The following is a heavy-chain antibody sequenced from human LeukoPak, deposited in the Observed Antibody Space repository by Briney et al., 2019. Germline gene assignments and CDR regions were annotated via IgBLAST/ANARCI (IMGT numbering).Heavy chain of an antibody. CDR3: ASNYCSSTSCYEIQRKSWFDP. J-gene: IGHJ5*02. V-gene: IGHV4-34*01. D-gene: IGHD2-2*01. CDR1: GGSFSGSY. CDR2: ISHSGSI. Sequence: PSETLSLTCGVFGGSFSGSYWSWIRQPPGKGLEWIGEISHSGSISYNSSIKSRVTISVDTFKNQFSLRLRSVTAADTAVYYCASNYCSSTSCYEIQRKSWFDPWGQGTLVTVSS.